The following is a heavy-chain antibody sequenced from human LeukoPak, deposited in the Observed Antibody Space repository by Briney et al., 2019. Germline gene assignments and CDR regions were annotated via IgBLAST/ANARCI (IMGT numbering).Heavy chain of an antibody. CDR1: GFSLSTTREA. V-gene: IGHV2-5*02. CDR3: AHYHLTYFDY. J-gene: IGHJ4*02. CDR2: IFWDDDK. D-gene: IGHD1-14*01. Sequence: SGPTLVKPTQTLTLTCTFSGFSLSTTREAVGWVRQPPGKALEWLALIFWDDDKRYSPSLRSRLTITKDTSKNRVVHTLTNVDPVDTATYYCAHYHLTYFDYWGQGALVTVSS.